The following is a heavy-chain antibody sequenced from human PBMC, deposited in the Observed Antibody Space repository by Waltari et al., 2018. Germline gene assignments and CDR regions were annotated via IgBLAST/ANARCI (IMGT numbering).Heavy chain of an antibody. J-gene: IGHJ3*02. CDR3: ARLPPMVQGVRGRLDAFDI. CDR2: ISYDGSNK. Sequence: QVQLVESGGGVVQPGRSLRLSCAASGFTFSSYAMHWVRQAPGKGLEWVAVISYDGSNKYYADSVKGRFTISRDNSKNTLYLQMNSLRAEDTAVYYCARLPPMVQGVRGRLDAFDIWGQGTMVTVSS. D-gene: IGHD3-10*01. V-gene: IGHV3-30-3*01. CDR1: GFTFSSYA.